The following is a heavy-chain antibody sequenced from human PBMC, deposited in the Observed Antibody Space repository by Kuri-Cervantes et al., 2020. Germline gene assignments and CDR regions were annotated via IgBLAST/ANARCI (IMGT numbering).Heavy chain of an antibody. D-gene: IGHD3-10*01. CDR1: GGSFSGYY. CDR2: INHSGST. CDR3: ARATDGVDY. J-gene: IGHJ4*02. Sequence: SETLSLTCAVYGGSFSGYYWSWIRQPPGKGLGWIGEINHSGSTNYNPSLKSRVTISVDTSKNQFSLKLSSVTAADTAVYYCARATDGVDYWGQGTLVTVSS. V-gene: IGHV4-34*01.